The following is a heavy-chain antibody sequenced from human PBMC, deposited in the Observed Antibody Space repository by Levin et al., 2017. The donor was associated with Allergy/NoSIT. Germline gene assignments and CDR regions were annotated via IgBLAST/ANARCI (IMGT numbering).Heavy chain of an antibody. CDR2: INHSGST. D-gene: IGHD4-11*01. V-gene: IGHV4-34*01. J-gene: IGHJ6*04. Sequence: PSETLSLTCAVSGGSFSGYYWNWIRQPPGKGLEWIGEINHSGSTNYNPSLKSRVTISVVTSKNQFSLKLNSVTAADTAVYYCARSGYSKNTRPLGVWGKGTTVIVSS. CDR3: ARSGYSKNTRPLGV. CDR1: GGSFSGYY.